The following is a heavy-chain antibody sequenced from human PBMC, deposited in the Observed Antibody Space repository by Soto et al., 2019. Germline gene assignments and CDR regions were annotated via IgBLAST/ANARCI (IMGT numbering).Heavy chain of an antibody. J-gene: IGHJ6*02. CDR3: ARECMARVTKYRKRNYYYYGMDV. Sequence: GGSLRLSCAASGFTVSSNYMSWVRQAPGKGLEWVSVIYSGGSTYYADSVKGRFTISRDNSKNTLYIQMNSLRAEDTAVYYSARECMARVTKYRKRNYYYYGMDVWGQETTVTVSS. CDR1: GFTVSSNY. D-gene: IGHD4-17*01. CDR2: IYSGGST. V-gene: IGHV3-53*01.